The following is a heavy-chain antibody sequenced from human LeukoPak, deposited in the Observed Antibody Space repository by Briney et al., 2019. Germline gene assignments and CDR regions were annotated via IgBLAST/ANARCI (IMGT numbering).Heavy chain of an antibody. CDR2: IIPIFGTA. CDR1: GGTVSRYP. J-gene: IGHJ5*02. CDR3: ARDRPGRYCSTISCYSAAPFDP. Sequence: SVKVSCKASGGTVSRYPISWVRQAPGQGLEWMGGIIPIFGTANYAQKFQGRVTITADESTSTAYMELSSLRSADTAVYYCARDRPGRYCSTISCYSAAPFDPWGQGTLVTVSS. V-gene: IGHV1-69*13. D-gene: IGHD2-2*02.